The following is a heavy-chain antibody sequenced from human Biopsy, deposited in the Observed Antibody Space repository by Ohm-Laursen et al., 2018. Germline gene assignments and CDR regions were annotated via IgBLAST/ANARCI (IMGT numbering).Heavy chain of an antibody. V-gene: IGHV1-69*06. CDR2: NIPILGTG. CDR1: GGPFSNYG. CDR3: ATKLTGYFHH. D-gene: IGHD3-9*01. J-gene: IGHJ1*01. Sequence: SSVKVSCKAPGGPFSNYGVNWVRQAPGQGLEWLGGNIPILGTGNYAQKFQDRVTVAADTSTSTATMELRSLRSDDTAVYYCATKLTGYFHHWGQGTLVIVSS.